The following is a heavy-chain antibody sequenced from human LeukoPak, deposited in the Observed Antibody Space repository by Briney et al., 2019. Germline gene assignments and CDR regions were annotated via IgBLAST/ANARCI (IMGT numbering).Heavy chain of an antibody. Sequence: PGESLKISCKGSGDSFTNYWIGWVRQTPGKGLEWMGIIYPGDSDTRYSPSFQGQVTISADKSISTAYLQWSSLKASDTAMYYCATPYSGRGAGGFFHVWGQGTLVTVSS. CDR1: GDSFTNYW. CDR3: ATPYSGRGAGGFFHV. J-gene: IGHJ3*01. D-gene: IGHD6-13*01. CDR2: IYPGDSDT. V-gene: IGHV5-51*01.